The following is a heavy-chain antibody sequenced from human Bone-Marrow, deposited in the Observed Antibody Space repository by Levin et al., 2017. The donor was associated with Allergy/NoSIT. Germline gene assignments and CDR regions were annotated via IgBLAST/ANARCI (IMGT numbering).Heavy chain of an antibody. CDR1: GFTFSSYA. V-gene: IGHV3-23*01. CDR3: AKDPLGYCSSTSCRKMFDP. D-gene: IGHD2-2*01. CDR2: ISGSGGST. Sequence: PGGSLRLSCAASGFTFSSYAMSWVRQAPGKGLEWVSAISGSGGSTYYADSVKGRFTISRDNSKNTLYLQMNSLRAEDTAVYYCAKDPLGYCSSTSCRKMFDPWGQGTLVTVSS. J-gene: IGHJ5*02.